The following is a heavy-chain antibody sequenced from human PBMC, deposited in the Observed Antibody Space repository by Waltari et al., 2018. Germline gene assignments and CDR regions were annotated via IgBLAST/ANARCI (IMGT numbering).Heavy chain of an antibody. CDR1: GFTFSSYA. CDR2: ISGSGGST. J-gene: IGHJ4*02. D-gene: IGHD3-3*01. V-gene: IGHV3-23*01. CDR3: TAGVVIYTPYFDY. Sequence: EVQLLESGGGLVQPGGSLRLSCAASGFTFSSYAMSWVRQAPGKGLEWVSAISGSGGSTYYADSVKGRFTISRDNSKNTLYLQMNSLRAEDTAVYYCTAGVVIYTPYFDYWGQGTLVTVSS.